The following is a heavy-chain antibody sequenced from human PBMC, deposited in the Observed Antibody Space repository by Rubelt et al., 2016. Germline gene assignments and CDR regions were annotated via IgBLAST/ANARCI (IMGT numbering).Heavy chain of an antibody. Sequence: GSGGGLVQPGGSLRISCTASGFTFSNNAMYWVRPAPGKGLEWVSSISGSGGSTYYADSVKGRVNISRDNSKNTLYLQMNSLRADDTAVYYCARPLYGSSWGLWGQGTLVTVSS. CDR2: ISGSGGST. D-gene: IGHD6-6*01. CDR3: ARPLYGSSWGL. J-gene: IGHJ4*02. V-gene: IGHV3-23*01. CDR1: GFTFSNNA.